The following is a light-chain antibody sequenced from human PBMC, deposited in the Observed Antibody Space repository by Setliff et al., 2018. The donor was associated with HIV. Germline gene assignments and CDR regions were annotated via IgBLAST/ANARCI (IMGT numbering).Light chain of an antibody. CDR3: SSYTTSATFV. CDR2: EVS. CDR1: SSDVGYYNR. J-gene: IGLJ1*01. V-gene: IGLV2-18*02. Sequence: QSVLTQPPSVSGSPGQSVTISCTGTSSDVGYYNRISWFQQAPGTAPKMMIHEVSNRPSGVPDRFSGSKSGNMASLTISGLQAEDEAEYYCSSYTTSATFVFGTGTKVTVL.